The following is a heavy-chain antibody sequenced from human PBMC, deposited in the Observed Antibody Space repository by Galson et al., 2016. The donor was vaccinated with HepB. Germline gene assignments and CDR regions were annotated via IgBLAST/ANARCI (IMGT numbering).Heavy chain of an antibody. J-gene: IGHJ3*02. CDR3: ATGGPVVTATQVSGGGVTVHNAFDI. CDR2: ISSDGTHQ. V-gene: IGHV3-30*03. Sequence: SLRLSCAASGFTFSSYVMTWVRQAPGKGLGWVTIISSDGTHQDYVASVQGRFTISRDDSTNTVSLQRNSLRLEDTAMYYCATGGPVVTATQVSGGGVTVHNAFDIWGQGTMVTVSS. D-gene: IGHD2-21*02. CDR1: GFTFSSYV.